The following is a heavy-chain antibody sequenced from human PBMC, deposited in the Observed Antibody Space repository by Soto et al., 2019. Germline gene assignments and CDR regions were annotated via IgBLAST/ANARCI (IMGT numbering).Heavy chain of an antibody. Sequence: ASVKVSCKASGGTFSSYAISWVRQAPGQGLEWMGWINAGNGNTKYSQKFQGRVTITRDTSASTAYMELSSLRSEDTAVYYCARGGPTGFGWWGQGTLVTVSS. J-gene: IGHJ4*02. CDR3: ARGGPTGFGW. CDR2: INAGNGNT. CDR1: GGTFSSYA. D-gene: IGHD2-15*01. V-gene: IGHV1-3*01.